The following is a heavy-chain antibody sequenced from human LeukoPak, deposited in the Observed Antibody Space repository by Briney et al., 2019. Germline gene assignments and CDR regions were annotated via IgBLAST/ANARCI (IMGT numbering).Heavy chain of an antibody. J-gene: IGHJ6*03. V-gene: IGHV1-18*01. CDR1: GYTFTSYG. Sequence: GASVKVSCKASGYTFTSYGISWVRRAPGQGLEWMGWISAYNGNTNYAQKLQGRVTMTTDTSTSTAYMELRSLRSDDTAVYYCARAAPRYYDFWSGYFSGYYYYMDVWGKGTTVTVSS. D-gene: IGHD3-3*01. CDR3: ARAAPRYYDFWSGYFSGYYYYMDV. CDR2: ISAYNGNT.